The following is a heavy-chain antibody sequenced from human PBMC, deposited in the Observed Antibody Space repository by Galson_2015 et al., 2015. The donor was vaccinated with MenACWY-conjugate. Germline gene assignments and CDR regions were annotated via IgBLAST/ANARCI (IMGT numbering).Heavy chain of an antibody. D-gene: IGHD2-15*01. CDR3: AKANSGGICTSGWACWFDP. V-gene: IGHV3-53*01. Sequence: SLRLSCAASGFSVSSEYMSWVRQAPGKGLEWVSIIYRDGKTFYADSVQGRFIISGDNSKNMVYLQMNSLRAEDTAIYYCAKANSGGICTSGWACWFDPWGQGSLVIVSS. CDR2: IYRDGKT. J-gene: IGHJ5*02. CDR1: GFSVSSEY.